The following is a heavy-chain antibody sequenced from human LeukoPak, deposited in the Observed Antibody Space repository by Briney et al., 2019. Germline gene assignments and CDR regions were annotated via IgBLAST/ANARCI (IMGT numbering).Heavy chain of an antibody. CDR1: GFTFSSYS. J-gene: IGHJ4*02. D-gene: IGHD1-26*01. Sequence: GGSLRLSCAASGFTFSSYSMNWVRQAPGKGLEWVSSISSSSSYIYYTDSVKGRFTISRDNAKNSLYLQMISLRVEDTAVYYCVRDRGSYRPIDYWGQGTLVTVSS. V-gene: IGHV3-21*01. CDR3: VRDRGSYRPIDY. CDR2: ISSSSSYI.